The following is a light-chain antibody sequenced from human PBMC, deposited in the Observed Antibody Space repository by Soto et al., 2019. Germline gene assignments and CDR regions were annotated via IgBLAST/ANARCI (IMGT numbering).Light chain of an antibody. CDR1: SSNIGAGYD. V-gene: IGLV1-40*01. Sequence: QSVLTQPPSVSGAPGQRVTISCTGSSSNIGAGYDVHWYQQLPGTAPKLLIYGNSNRPSGVPDRFSGSKSGTSASLASTGLQAEDEADYCCRSYLSSLSGYVFGTGTKLTVL. CDR3: RSYLSSLSGYV. CDR2: GNS. J-gene: IGLJ1*01.